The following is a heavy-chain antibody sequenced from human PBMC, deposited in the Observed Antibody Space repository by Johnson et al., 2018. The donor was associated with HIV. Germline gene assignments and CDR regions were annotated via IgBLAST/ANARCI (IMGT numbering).Heavy chain of an antibody. V-gene: IGHV3-66*02. Sequence: VQVVESGGGLVQPGGSLRLSCAASGFTVSSNYMSWVRQAPGKGLEWVSVIYSGGSTYYADSVKGRFTISRDNSKNTLYLQMNSLRAEDTAVYYCAREGGKAINDAFDIWGQGTMVTVSS. CDR1: GFTVSSNY. D-gene: IGHD3-16*01. CDR3: AREGGKAINDAFDI. J-gene: IGHJ3*02. CDR2: IYSGGST.